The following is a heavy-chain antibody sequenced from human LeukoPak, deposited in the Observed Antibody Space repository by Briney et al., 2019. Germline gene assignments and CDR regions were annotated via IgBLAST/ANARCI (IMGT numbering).Heavy chain of an antibody. V-gene: IGHV4-59*08. CDR3: ARSEYSSSSGHFDY. CDR2: IYFSGST. CDR1: GGSISSYY. D-gene: IGHD6-6*01. J-gene: IGHJ4*02. Sequence: SETLSLTCTVSGGSISSYYWSCVREPPGKGLEWIGDIYFSGSTDYNPSLKSRVTISVDTSKNQFSLKLSSVTAADTAVYYCARSEYSSSSGHFDYWGQGTLVTVSS.